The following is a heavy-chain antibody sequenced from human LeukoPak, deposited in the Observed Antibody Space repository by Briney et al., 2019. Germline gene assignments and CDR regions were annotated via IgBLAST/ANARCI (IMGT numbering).Heavy chain of an antibody. CDR1: GFTFSSYS. CDR2: ISSSSSTI. V-gene: IGHV3-48*04. J-gene: IGHJ4*02. D-gene: IGHD3-3*01. CDR3: ASRLTIFGVVSNDY. Sequence: GGSLRLSCAASGFTFSSYSMNWVRQAPGKGLEWVSYISSSSSTIYYADSVKGRFTISRDNAKNSLYLQMNSLGAEDTAVYYCASRLTIFGVVSNDYWGQGTLVTVSS.